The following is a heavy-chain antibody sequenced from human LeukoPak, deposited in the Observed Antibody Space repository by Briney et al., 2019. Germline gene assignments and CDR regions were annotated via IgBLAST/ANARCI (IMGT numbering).Heavy chain of an antibody. D-gene: IGHD4-17*01. CDR1: GGSISSGGYY. Sequence: SETLSLTCTVSGGSISSGGYYWSWIRQHPGKGLEWIGYIYYSGSTYYNPSLKSRVTISVDTSKNQFSLKLSSVTAADTAVYYCARDVLLSAYGVSAFDIWGQGTMVTVSS. CDR2: IYYSGST. J-gene: IGHJ3*02. CDR3: ARDVLLSAYGVSAFDI. V-gene: IGHV4-31*03.